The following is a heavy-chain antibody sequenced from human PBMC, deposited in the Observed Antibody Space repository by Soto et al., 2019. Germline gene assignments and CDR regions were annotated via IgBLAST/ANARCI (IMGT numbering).Heavy chain of an antibody. Sequence: ASVKVSCKASGYTFTSYAMHWVRQAPGQRLEWMGWINAGNGNTKYSQKFQGRVTITRDTSASTAYMELSSLRSEDTAVYYCARGSGEYYYDSSGYFDYWGQGTLVTVSS. CDR2: INAGNGNT. CDR3: ARGSGEYYYDSSGYFDY. D-gene: IGHD3-22*01. V-gene: IGHV1-3*01. CDR1: GYTFTSYA. J-gene: IGHJ4*02.